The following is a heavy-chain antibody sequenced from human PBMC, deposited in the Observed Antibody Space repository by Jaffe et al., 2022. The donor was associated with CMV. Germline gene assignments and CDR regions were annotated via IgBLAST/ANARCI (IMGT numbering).Heavy chain of an antibody. Sequence: EVQLVESGGGLVKPGGSLRLSCAASGFTFSNAWMSWVRQAPGKGLEWVGRIKSKTDGGTTDYAAPVKGRFTISRDDSKNTLYLQMNSLKTEDTAVYYCTTDRFDSSGYYDWDYYYYGMDVWGQGTTVTVSS. CDR3: TTDRFDSSGYYDWDYYYYGMDV. D-gene: IGHD3-22*01. V-gene: IGHV3-15*01. J-gene: IGHJ6*02. CDR2: IKSKTDGGTT. CDR1: GFTFSNAW.